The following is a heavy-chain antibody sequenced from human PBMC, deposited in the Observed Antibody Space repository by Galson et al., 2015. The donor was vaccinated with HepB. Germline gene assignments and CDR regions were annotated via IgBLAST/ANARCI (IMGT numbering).Heavy chain of an antibody. CDR3: TSGRAASYASGWCY. D-gene: IGHD6-19*01. CDR1: GFTFSSYE. Sequence: SLRLSCAASGFTFSSYEMNWVRQAPGKGLEWVSYTSSSGGTIYYADSMKGRFTISRDNAKNSLYLQVNSLRAEDTAVYYCTSGRAASYASGWCYWGQGTLVTVSS. V-gene: IGHV3-48*03. CDR2: TSSSGGTI. J-gene: IGHJ4*02.